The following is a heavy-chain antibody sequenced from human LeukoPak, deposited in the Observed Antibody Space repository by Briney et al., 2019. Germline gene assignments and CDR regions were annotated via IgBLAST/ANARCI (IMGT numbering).Heavy chain of an antibody. D-gene: IGHD2-2*03. CDR3: AKDGYCSSTSCLLP. V-gene: IGHV3-30*02. CDR1: GFTFSSYG. Sequence: PGGSLRLSCAASGFTFSSYGMHWVRQAPGKGLEWVAFIRYDGSNKYYADSVKGRFTISRDNSKNTLYLQMNSLRAEDTAVYYCAKDGYCSSTSCLLPWGQGTLVTVSS. CDR2: IRYDGSNK. J-gene: IGHJ5*02.